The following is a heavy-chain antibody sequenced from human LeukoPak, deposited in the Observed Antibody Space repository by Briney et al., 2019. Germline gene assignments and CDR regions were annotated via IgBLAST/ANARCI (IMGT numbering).Heavy chain of an antibody. D-gene: IGHD1-7*01. J-gene: IGHJ6*03. CDR2: INGSGTI. V-gene: IGHV4-34*01. CDR3: ARRWNYGRNYYIDV. CDR1: GWSLSHYY. Sequence: SETLSLNCAVYGWSLSHYYWSWIRQPPGKGLEWIGEINGSGTINYNPSLMSRVTISLDRSKNQFSLKLSSVSATDTAVYYCARRWNYGRNYYIDVWGRGATVSVSS.